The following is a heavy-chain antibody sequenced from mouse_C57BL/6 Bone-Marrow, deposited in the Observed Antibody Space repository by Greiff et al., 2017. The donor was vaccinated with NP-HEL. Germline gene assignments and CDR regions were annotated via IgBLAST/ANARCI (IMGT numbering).Heavy chain of an antibody. CDR3: VRDYDGYYYAMDY. J-gene: IGHJ4*01. Sequence: EVKLVESGGGLVQPKGSLKLSCAASGFTFNTYAMHWVRQAPGQGLEWFARIRSKSSNYATYYADSVKDRFTISRDDSQSMLNLQMNNLKTEDTAMYYCVRDYDGYYYAMDYWGQGTSVTVSS. CDR1: GFTFNTYA. D-gene: IGHD2-3*01. CDR2: IRSKSSNYAT. V-gene: IGHV10-3*01.